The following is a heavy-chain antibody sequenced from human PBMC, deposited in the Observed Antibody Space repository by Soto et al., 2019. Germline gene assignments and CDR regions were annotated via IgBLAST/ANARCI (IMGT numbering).Heavy chain of an antibody. D-gene: IGHD2-2*01. J-gene: IGHJ6*02. CDR3: ARFVLFSAPADYGLDV. Sequence: PGGSLRLSCAASGFTFSSYAMHWVRQAPGKGLESVSAINANGGSTYYTDSVKGRFTISRDNSKNTLYLQMGSLRAEDMAVYYCARFVLFSAPADYGLDVWGQGTTVTVSS. CDR1: GFTFSSYA. CDR2: INANGGST. V-gene: IGHV3-64*02.